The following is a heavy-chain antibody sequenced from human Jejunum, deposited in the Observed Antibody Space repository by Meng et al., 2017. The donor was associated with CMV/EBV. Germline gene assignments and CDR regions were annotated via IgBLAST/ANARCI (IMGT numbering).Heavy chain of an antibody. CDR2: IKSKSDGAKT. CDR3: ATSGLNYYGIDV. V-gene: IGHV3-15*05. J-gene: IGHJ6*02. D-gene: IGHD3/OR15-3a*01. CDR1: GGIFRNTW. Sequence: GGIFRNTWRTWVRQVPGKGLEWLGRIKSKSDGAKTDYPAPLKGRVTISRDDSRNTLYLEMNALTTEDTGVYYCATSGLNYYGIDVWGQGTTVTVSS.